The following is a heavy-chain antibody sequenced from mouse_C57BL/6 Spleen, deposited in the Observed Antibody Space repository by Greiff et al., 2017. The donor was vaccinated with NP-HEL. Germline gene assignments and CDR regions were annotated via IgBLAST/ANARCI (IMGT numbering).Heavy chain of an antibody. CDR3: TVGWLLRYWYFDV. V-gene: IGHV6-3*01. CDR2: IRLKSDNYAT. D-gene: IGHD2-3*01. CDR1: GFTISNYW. Sequence: EVKVEESGGGLVQPGGSMKLSCVASGFTISNYWMNWVRQSPEKGLEWVAQIRLKSDNYATHYAESVKGRFTISRDDSKSSVYLQMNNLRAEDTGIYYCTVGWLLRYWYFDVWGTGTTVTVSS. J-gene: IGHJ1*03.